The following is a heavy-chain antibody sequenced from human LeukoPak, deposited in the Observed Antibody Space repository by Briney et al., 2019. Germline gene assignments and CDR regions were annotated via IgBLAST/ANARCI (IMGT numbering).Heavy chain of an antibody. V-gene: IGHV3-11*05. J-gene: IGHJ4*02. CDR3: ARDLSWRTGSLDY. Sequence: GGSLRLSRAASGFAFSDYYMIWIRQAPGKGLEWLGYISGSGSFTNYADSVKGRFNISRDNAKESVYLQMNSLRAEDTALYYCARDLSWRTGSLDYWGQGTMVTVSS. CDR2: ISGSGSFT. CDR1: GFAFSDYY. D-gene: IGHD3/OR15-3a*01.